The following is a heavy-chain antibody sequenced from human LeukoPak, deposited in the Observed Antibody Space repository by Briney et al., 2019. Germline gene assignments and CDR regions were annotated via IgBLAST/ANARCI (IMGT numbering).Heavy chain of an antibody. CDR3: ARGGGLDV. Sequence: GGCLRLSCPAPAFTFSSYGMNWARQAPGKGLEWVASINHNGNVNYYVDSVEGRFTISRDNAKNSLYLQMSNLRAEDTAVYFCARGGGLDVWGQGATVTVSS. D-gene: IGHD3-16*01. J-gene: IGHJ6*02. CDR1: AFTFSSYG. CDR2: INHNGNVN. V-gene: IGHV3-7*03.